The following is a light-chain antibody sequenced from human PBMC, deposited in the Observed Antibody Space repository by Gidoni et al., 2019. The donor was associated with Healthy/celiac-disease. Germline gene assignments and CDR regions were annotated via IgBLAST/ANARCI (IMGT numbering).Light chain of an antibody. CDR2: AAS. Sequence: DIQMTQAPSSVSASVGDRVTITCRASQGISSWLDWYQQKPGKAPKLLIYAASSLQSGVPSRFSGSGSGTDFTLTISSLQPEDFATYYCQQGNSFPPSFGPGTKVDIK. CDR1: QGISSW. CDR3: QQGNSFPPS. J-gene: IGKJ3*01. V-gene: IGKV1-12*01.